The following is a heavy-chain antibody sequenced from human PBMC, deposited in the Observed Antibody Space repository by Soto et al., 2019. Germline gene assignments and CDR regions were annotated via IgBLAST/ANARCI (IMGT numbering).Heavy chain of an antibody. J-gene: IGHJ4*02. D-gene: IGHD1-26*01. CDR3: ARYSGSYWHYLDF. CDR1: GYIFASHW. CDR2: IYPGDSDT. V-gene: IGHV5-51*01. Sequence: PGESLKISCKGSGYIFASHWVSWCLQMPEKVLEWIGTIYPGDSDTKYSSAFRGHVTISADTSVSTAYLQWRSLEATDSAIYYCARYSGSYWHYLDFWGQGTLVTVSS.